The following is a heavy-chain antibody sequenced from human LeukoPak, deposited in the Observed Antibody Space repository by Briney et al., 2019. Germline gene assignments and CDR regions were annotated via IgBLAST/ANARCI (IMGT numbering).Heavy chain of an antibody. Sequence: SATLSLSCRVSGDSISSYYLNWVRQPPGKGLEWIGLFYYSGKTNSNPSVRGRVHISVDKSTNQFSLNMNSVTAAETAVYYCARHKYEYDSFTGYYTIWWFDPWGPGTLVTVSS. CDR3: ARHKYEYDSFTGYYTIWWFDP. CDR1: GDSISSYY. J-gene: IGHJ5*02. CDR2: FYYSGKT. V-gene: IGHV4-59*08. D-gene: IGHD3-9*01.